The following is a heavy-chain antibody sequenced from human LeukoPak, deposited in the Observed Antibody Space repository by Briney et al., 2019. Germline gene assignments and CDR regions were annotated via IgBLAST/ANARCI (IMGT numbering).Heavy chain of an antibody. Sequence: PSETLSLTCTVSGGSISSSSYFWGWIRQPPGKGLEWIGSIYYSGSTYYNPSLKSRVTLSVDTSKNQFSLKLSSVTAADTAVYYCARGSSSWYGRNWFDPWGQGALVTVSS. CDR1: GGSISSSSYF. J-gene: IGHJ5*02. V-gene: IGHV4-39*07. D-gene: IGHD6-13*01. CDR2: IYYSGST. CDR3: ARGSSSWYGRNWFDP.